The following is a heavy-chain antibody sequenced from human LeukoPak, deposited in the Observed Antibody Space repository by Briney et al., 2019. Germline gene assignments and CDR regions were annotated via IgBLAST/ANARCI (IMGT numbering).Heavy chain of an antibody. J-gene: IGHJ4*02. D-gene: IGHD3-10*01. CDR3: AKDRGYGSGGAGY. CDR2: ISYDGSNK. Sequence: PGGSLRLSCAASGFTFSSYGMHWVRQAPGKGLEWVAVISYDGSNKYYADSVKGRFTISRDNSKNTLYLQMNSLRAEDTAVYYCAKDRGYGSGGAGYWGQGTLVTVSS. CDR1: GFTFSSYG. V-gene: IGHV3-30*18.